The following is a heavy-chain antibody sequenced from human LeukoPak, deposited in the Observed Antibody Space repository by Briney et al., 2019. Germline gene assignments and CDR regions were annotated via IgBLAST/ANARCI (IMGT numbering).Heavy chain of an antibody. J-gene: IGHJ4*02. Sequence: PGGSLRLSCAASGFTFSSYAMPWVRQAPGKGLEWVAVISYDGSNKYYADSVKGRFTISRDNSKNTLYLQMNSLRAEDTAVYYCAKTLRDFGLDYWGQGTLVTVSS. CDR3: AKTLRDFGLDY. V-gene: IGHV3-30-3*01. D-gene: IGHD3-3*01. CDR2: ISYDGSNK. CDR1: GFTFSSYA.